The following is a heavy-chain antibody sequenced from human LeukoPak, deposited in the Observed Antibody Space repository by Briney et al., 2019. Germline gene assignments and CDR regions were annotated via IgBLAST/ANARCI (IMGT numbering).Heavy chain of an antibody. CDR3: AKEDYVWGSYRHIFDY. J-gene: IGHJ4*02. CDR2: ISYDGSNK. CDR1: GFTFSDFW. V-gene: IGHV3-30*18. D-gene: IGHD3-16*02. Sequence: GGSLRLSCAGSGFTFSDFWMTWVRQTPGKGLEWVAVISYDGSNKYYADSVKGRFTISRDNSKNTLYLQMNSLRAEDTAVYYCAKEDYVWGSYRHIFDYWGQGTLVTVSS.